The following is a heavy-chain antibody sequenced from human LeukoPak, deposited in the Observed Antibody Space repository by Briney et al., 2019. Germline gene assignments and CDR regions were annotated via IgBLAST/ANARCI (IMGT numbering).Heavy chain of an antibody. V-gene: IGHV3-7*01. J-gene: IGHJ6*02. CDR1: GFTFSSYW. CDR3: ARDAISSGYSYYYYGISF. CDR2: IKQDGSEK. Sequence: GGSLRLSCEASGFTFSSYWMGWVRQAPGKGLEWVAKIKQDGSEKYYGESVKGRFTISRDKAKNTVYMEMKRLRGEDRAVYYCARDAISSGYSYYYYGISFWGQGTTVTVSS. D-gene: IGHD3-22*01.